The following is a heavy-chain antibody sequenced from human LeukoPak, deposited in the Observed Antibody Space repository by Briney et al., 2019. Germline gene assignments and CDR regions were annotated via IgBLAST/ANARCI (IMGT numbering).Heavy chain of an antibody. Sequence: GGSLRLSCAASGFTFSSYAMNWVRQAPGKGLECISAISGSGDSTHYADSVKGRFTISRDNSKNTLYLQMNSLRAEDTAVYYCSRNVSGQYFDIWGRGTLVTVSS. CDR3: SRNVSGQYFDI. CDR1: GFTFSSYA. D-gene: IGHD2/OR15-2a*01. J-gene: IGHJ2*01. CDR2: ISGSGDST. V-gene: IGHV3-23*01.